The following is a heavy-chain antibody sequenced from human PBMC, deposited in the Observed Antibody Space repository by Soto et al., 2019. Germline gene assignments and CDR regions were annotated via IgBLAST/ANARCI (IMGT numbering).Heavy chain of an antibody. CDR2: ISSNGGST. D-gene: IGHD1-26*01. CDR3: AREGGSYYFDS. J-gene: IGHJ4*02. CDR1: GFTFSSYA. Sequence: EVQLVESGGGLVQPGGSLRLSCAASGFTFSSYAMHWVRQAPGKGLEYVSAISSNGGSTYYANSVKGRFTISRDNSKTTLYLQLCSLRAEDMAVYYCAREGGSYYFDSWGQGTLVTVSS. V-gene: IGHV3-64*01.